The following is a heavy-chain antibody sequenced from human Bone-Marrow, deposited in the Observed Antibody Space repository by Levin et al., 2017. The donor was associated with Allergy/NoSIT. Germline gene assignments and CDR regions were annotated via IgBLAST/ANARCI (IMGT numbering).Heavy chain of an antibody. CDR1: GYTFTSYD. J-gene: IGHJ6*02. D-gene: IGHD2-15*01. Sequence: ASVKVSCKASGYTFTSYDINWVRQATGQGLEWMGWMNPNSGNTGYAQKFQGRVTMTRNTSISTAYMGLSSLRSEDTAVYYCARAGVAATADGNYYYGMDVWGQGTTVTVSS. CDR2: MNPNSGNT. CDR3: ARAGVAATADGNYYYGMDV. V-gene: IGHV1-8*01.